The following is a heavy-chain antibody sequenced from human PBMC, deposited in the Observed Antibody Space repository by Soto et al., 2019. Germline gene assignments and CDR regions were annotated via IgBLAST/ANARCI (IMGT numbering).Heavy chain of an antibody. V-gene: IGHV4-39*01. D-gene: IGHD5-12*01. J-gene: IGHJ5*02. CDR2: MYYGGSI. Sequence: NPSETLSLTCTVSGGSISRSTYYWAWIRQPPGKGLEWIGSMYYGGSIYYNPSLKSRVTISADTSKNQFSLKLNSVTAADTAVYYCATXGRSVDRTGSYPNWLDPWGQGTLVTVSS. CDR3: ATXGRSVDRTGSYPNWLDP. CDR1: GGSISRSTYY.